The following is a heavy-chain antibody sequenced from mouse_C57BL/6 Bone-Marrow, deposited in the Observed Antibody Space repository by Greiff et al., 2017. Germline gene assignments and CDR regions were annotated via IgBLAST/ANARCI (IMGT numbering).Heavy chain of an antibody. CDR3: AGDGDYPFDY. CDR2: INYGGSST. V-gene: IGHV5-16*01. CDR1: GFTFSDYY. D-gene: IGHD2-13*01. J-gene: IGHJ2*01. Sequence: DVHLVESEGGLVQPGSSMKLSCTASGFTFSDYYMAWVRQVPDKGLEWVANINYGGSSTYYLDSLKSRFIISRDNAKNTLYLQMSSLKSEDTATYYCAGDGDYPFDYWGQGTTLTVSA.